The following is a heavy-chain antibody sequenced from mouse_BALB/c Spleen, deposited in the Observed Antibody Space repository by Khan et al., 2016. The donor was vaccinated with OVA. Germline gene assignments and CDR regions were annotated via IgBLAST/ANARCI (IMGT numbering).Heavy chain of an antibody. CDR3: ARSNGNYWFAY. CDR2: INTYIGEP. Sequence: QVQLKQFGPELKKPGETVKISCRASGYTFTNYGMNWVKQAPGQGLKWMGWINTYIGEPTYADDFKGRFAFSLEASASPAYLQINNLKNEDTATYFCARSNGNYWFAYWGQGTLVTVSA. CDR1: GYTFTNYG. J-gene: IGHJ3*01. V-gene: IGHV9-3-1*01. D-gene: IGHD2-1*01.